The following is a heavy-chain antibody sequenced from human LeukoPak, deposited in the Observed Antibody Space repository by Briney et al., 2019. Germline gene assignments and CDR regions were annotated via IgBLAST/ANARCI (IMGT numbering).Heavy chain of an antibody. Sequence: SETLSLTCAVYGGSFSGYYWSWFRQPPGKGLEWIGEINHSGTTNYNPSLKSRITLSVDTSKNQFSLKLSSVTAADTAVYYCARGPRGTHYYYDGMDVWGQGTTVTVSS. V-gene: IGHV4-34*01. CDR3: ARGPRGTHYYYDGMDV. CDR2: INHSGTT. J-gene: IGHJ6*02. CDR1: GGSFSGYY.